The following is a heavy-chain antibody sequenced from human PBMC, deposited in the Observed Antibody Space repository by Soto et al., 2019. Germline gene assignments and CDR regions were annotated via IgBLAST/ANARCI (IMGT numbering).Heavy chain of an antibody. Sequence: QVQLQESGPGLVKPSQTLSLTCTVSGGSISSGLHYWSWIRQRPGKGLEWIAYIYNTGSTYYNPSLKSRITISVDTSNNQFSLKMSSVTAADTAVYYCARGMPYYFDSWGQGSLVTVSS. CDR3: ARGMPYYFDS. V-gene: IGHV4-31*03. J-gene: IGHJ4*02. CDR2: IYNTGST. CDR1: GGSISSGLHY. D-gene: IGHD2-2*01.